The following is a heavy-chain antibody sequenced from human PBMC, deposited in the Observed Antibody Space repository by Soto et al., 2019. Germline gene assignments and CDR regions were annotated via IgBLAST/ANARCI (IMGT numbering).Heavy chain of an antibody. J-gene: IGHJ3*01. Sequence: XGPTLVNPTQTPTLTCTLSGMSLSTSVVGLGWIRQTPGKALEWLALIYWNDDKHYCPSLKSRLTITKDTSKNQAVLTMTNMDPVDTATYYCARGVATLPVFAFDVWGQGTVVTVSS. CDR2: IYWNDDK. CDR3: ARGVATLPVFAFDV. D-gene: IGHD2-15*01. CDR1: GMSLSTSVVG. V-gene: IGHV2-5*01.